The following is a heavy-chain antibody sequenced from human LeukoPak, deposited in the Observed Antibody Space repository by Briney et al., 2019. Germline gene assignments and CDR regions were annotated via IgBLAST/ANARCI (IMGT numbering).Heavy chain of an antibody. V-gene: IGHV3-30-3*01. CDR2: ISYDGSNK. Sequence: PGRSLRLSCAASGFTFSSYAMHWVRQAPGKGLEWVAVISYDGSNKYYADSVKGRFTISRDNSKNTLYLQMNSLRAEGTAVYYCAREDYDFWSGYRTYYYYGMDVWGQGTTVTVSS. CDR3: AREDYDFWSGYRTYYYYGMDV. CDR1: GFTFSSYA. D-gene: IGHD3-3*01. J-gene: IGHJ6*02.